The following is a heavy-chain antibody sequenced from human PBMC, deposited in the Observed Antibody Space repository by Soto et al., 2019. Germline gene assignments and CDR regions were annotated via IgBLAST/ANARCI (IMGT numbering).Heavy chain of an antibody. CDR3: AGSSSQRNQTPGYYYYRMDV. D-gene: IGHD6-13*01. V-gene: IGHV1-69*13. CDR2: IIPIFGTA. J-gene: IGHJ6*02. Sequence: GASVKVSCKASGGTFSSYAISWVRQAPGEGVEWMGGIIPIFGTANYAQKFQGRVTITADESTSTAYMELSSLRSEDTAAYYCAGSSSQRNQTPGYYYYRMDVWGQATTVTVSS. CDR1: GGTFSSYA.